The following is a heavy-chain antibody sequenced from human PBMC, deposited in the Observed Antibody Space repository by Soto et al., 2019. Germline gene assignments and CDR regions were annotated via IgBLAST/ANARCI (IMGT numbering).Heavy chain of an antibody. CDR1: GGSISSGGYY. CDR3: ARGNPQQLADNPKYYFDY. J-gene: IGHJ4*02. CDR2: IYYSGST. D-gene: IGHD6-13*01. V-gene: IGHV4-31*03. Sequence: SETLSLTCTVSGGSISSGGYYWSWIRQHPGKGLEWIGYIYYSGSTYYNPSLKSRVTVSVDTSKNQFSLKLGSVTAADTAVYYCARGNPQQLADNPKYYFDYWGQGTLVTVSS.